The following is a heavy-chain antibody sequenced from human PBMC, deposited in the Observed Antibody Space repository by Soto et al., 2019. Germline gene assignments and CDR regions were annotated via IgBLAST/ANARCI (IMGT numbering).Heavy chain of an antibody. Sequence: PSETLSLTCAVSSGSISSSNWWSWVRQPPGKGLEWIGEIYHSGSTNYNPSLKSRVTISVDKSKNQFSLKLSSVTAADTAVYYCARFPNTRNWFDPWGQGTLVTVSS. CDR2: IYHSGST. CDR3: ARFPNTRNWFDP. V-gene: IGHV4-4*02. CDR1: SGSISSSNW. J-gene: IGHJ5*02.